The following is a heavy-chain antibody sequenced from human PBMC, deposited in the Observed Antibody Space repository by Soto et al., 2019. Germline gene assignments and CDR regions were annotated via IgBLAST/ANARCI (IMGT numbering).Heavy chain of an antibody. V-gene: IGHV4-59*01. D-gene: IGHD3-3*01. CDR3: ASSRYYDFWSGYHDQYYYYMDV. CDR1: GGCISSYY. Sequence: PSETLSLTCTVSGGCISSYYWSGIRQPPGKGLEWIGYIYYSGSTNYNPSLKSRVTISVDTSKNQFSLKLSSVTAADTAVYYCASSRYYDFWSGYHDQYYYYMDVWGKGSTVTVSS. CDR2: IYYSGST. J-gene: IGHJ6*03.